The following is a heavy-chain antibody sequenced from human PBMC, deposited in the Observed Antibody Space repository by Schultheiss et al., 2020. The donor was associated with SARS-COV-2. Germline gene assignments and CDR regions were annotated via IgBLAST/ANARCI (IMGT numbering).Heavy chain of an antibody. J-gene: IGHJ6*02. CDR3: ARDQPPSKWDYYYGMDV. D-gene: IGHD1-26*01. CDR2: INHSGST. CDR1: GGSISSSNW. Sequence: SETLSLTCAVSGGSISSSNWWSWVRQPPGKGLEWIGEINHSGSTNYNPSLKSRVTISVDTSKNQFSLKLSSVTAADTAVYYCARDQPPSKWDYYYGMDVWGQGTTVTVSS. V-gene: IGHV4-4*02.